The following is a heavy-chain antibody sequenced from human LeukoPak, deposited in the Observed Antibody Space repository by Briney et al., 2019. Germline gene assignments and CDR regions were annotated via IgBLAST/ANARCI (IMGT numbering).Heavy chain of an antibody. CDR1: GFIFSSYS. CDR2: ITGSGGNT. Sequence: GGSLRLSCAASGFIFSSYSMSWVRQAPGKGLEWVSVITGSGGNTYYADSVKGRFTISKDNSKNTLYLQMNSLRAEDTAVYYCAKGGYGDPDFDYWGQGTLVTVSS. J-gene: IGHJ4*02. CDR3: AKGGYGDPDFDY. V-gene: IGHV3-23*01. D-gene: IGHD4-17*01.